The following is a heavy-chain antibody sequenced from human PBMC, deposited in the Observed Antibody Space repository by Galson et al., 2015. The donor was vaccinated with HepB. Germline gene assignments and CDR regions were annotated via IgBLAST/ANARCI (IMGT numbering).Heavy chain of an antibody. V-gene: IGHV3-15*01. CDR2: IKSNTDGGTT. CDR3: TTESIAVAGFDY. D-gene: IGHD6-19*01. J-gene: IGHJ4*02. CDR1: GFTFSNAW. Sequence: SLRLSCAASGFTFSNAWMSWVRQAPGKGLEWVGRIKSNTDGGTTDYAAPVKGRFTISRDDSKNTLYLQMNSLKTEDTAVYYCTTESIAVAGFDYWGQGTLVTVSS.